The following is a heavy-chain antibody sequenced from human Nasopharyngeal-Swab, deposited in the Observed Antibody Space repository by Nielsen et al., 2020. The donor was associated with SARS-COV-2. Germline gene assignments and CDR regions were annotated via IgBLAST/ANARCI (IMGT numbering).Heavy chain of an antibody. V-gene: IGHV4-61*01. J-gene: IGHJ6*02. CDR2: IYYSGST. D-gene: IGHD3-3*01. CDR3: AREGFAITIFGVATRYGMDV. Sequence: SETLSLTCTVSGGSVSSGSYYWSWIRQPPGKGLEWIGYIYYSGSTNYNPSLKSRVTISVDTSKNQFSLKLSSVTAADTAVYYCAREGFAITIFGVATRYGMDVWGQGTTVTVSS. CDR1: GGSVSSGSYY.